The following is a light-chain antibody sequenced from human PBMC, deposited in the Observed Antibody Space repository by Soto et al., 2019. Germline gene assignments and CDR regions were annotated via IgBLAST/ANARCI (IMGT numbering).Light chain of an antibody. J-gene: IGLJ1*01. CDR1: SSDVGGYNY. CDR3: SSFTSSTTYV. CDR2: NVN. V-gene: IGLV2-14*03. Sequence: QSALTQPASVSGSPGQSITISCTGTSSDVGGYNYVSWYQQHPGEVPKVIIFNVNNRPSGVSDRFSGSRSGNTASLTISGLQSKDEADYYCSSFTSSTTYVFGTGTKVIVL.